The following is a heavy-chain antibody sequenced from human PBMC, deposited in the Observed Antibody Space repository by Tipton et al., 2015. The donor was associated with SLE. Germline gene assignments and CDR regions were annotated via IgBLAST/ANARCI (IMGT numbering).Heavy chain of an antibody. CDR1: GGSISSYY. J-gene: IGHJ4*02. CDR2: IYYSGST. D-gene: IGHD6-13*01. CDR3: ARKGPYSSSWYYFDY. V-gene: IGHV4-59*01. Sequence: TLSLTCTVSGGSISSYYWSWIRQPPGKGLEWIGYIYYSGSTNYNPSLKSRVTISVDTSKNQFSLKLSSVTAADTAVYYCARKGPYSSSWYYFDYWGQGTLVTVSS.